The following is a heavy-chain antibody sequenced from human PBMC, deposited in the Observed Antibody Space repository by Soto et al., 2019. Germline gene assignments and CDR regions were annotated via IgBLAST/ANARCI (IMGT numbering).Heavy chain of an antibody. J-gene: IGHJ6*02. CDR1: GFTFSSYA. Sequence: QPGGSLRLSCAASGFTFSSYAMSWVRQAPGKGLEWVSAISGSGGSTYYADSVEGRFTISRDNSKNTLYLQMNSLRAEDTAVYYCAKAKMYSYYYYYGMDVWGQGTTVTVSS. CDR3: AKAKMYSYYYYYGMDV. CDR2: ISGSGGST. V-gene: IGHV3-23*01. D-gene: IGHD1-26*01.